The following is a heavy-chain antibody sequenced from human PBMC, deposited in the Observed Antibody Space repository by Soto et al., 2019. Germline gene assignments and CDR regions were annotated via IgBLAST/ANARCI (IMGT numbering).Heavy chain of an antibody. CDR2: ISYDGSRQ. V-gene: IGHV3-30*04. D-gene: IGHD3-3*01. CDR1: GFPFNNYF. Sequence: QVQLVESGGGVVQPGGSLRLSCAASGFPFNNYFMHWVRQAPGKGLEWVASISYDGSRQWYADAVKGQFTISRDNSKNTLYLKMNSLRAEDRAIYYCARDRWTISGVIIRNGMDEWGQGTTVAVSS. CDR3: ARDRWTISGVIIRNGMDE. J-gene: IGHJ6*02.